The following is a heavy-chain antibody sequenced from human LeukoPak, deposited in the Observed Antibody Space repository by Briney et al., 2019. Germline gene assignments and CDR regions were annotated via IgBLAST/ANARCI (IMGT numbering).Heavy chain of an antibody. D-gene: IGHD5-24*01. CDR2: ISYDGSNK. CDR1: GFTFSSYA. J-gene: IGHJ4*02. Sequence: PGGSLRLSCAASGFTFSSYAMHWVRQAPGKGLEWVAVISYDGSNKYYADSVKGRFTISRDNSKNMLYLQMNSLRAEDTAVYYCAREGGWLQRNLGFDYWGQGTLVTVSS. V-gene: IGHV3-30-3*01. CDR3: AREGGWLQRNLGFDY.